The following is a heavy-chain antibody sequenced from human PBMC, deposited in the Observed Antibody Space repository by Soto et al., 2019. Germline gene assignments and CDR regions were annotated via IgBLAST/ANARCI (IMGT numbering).Heavy chain of an antibody. V-gene: IGHV3-7*03. CDR2: INQDGSEK. D-gene: IGHD6-13*01. Sequence: PGGSLRLSCIASGFTFRGYWMSWVRQAPGKGLEWVANINQDGSEKNYVDSVKGRFTISRDNAKDSLSLQMNSLRADDTAVYYCAGDRGSSWYEDWFDPWGQGTLVTVSS. CDR1: GFTFRGYW. CDR3: AGDRGSSWYEDWFDP. J-gene: IGHJ5*02.